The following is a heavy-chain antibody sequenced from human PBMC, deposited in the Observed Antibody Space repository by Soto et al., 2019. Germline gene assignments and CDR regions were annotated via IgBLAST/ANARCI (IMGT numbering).Heavy chain of an antibody. CDR3: ANTVVVVAATGSN. V-gene: IGHV3-23*01. J-gene: IGHJ4*02. Sequence: GGSLRLSCAASGFTFISYAMIWVRQAPGKGLEWVSAISGSGGSTYYADSVKGRFTISRDNSKNTLYLQMNSLRAEDTAVYYCANTVVVVAATGSNWGQGTLVTVS. CDR2: ISGSGGST. D-gene: IGHD2-15*01. CDR1: GFTFISYA.